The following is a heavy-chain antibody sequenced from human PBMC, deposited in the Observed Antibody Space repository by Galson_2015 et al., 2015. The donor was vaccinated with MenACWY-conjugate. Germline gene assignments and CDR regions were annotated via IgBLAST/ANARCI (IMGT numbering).Heavy chain of an antibody. V-gene: IGHV4-59*01. CDR2: IYYSGST. Sequence: TLSLTCSVSGGSLTAYYWAWIRQPPGKGLEWIGCIYYSGSTKYSPSLNSRVTISVDTSNNQFSLKLSSVTAADTAVYYCARSPVGYSSGVQIDSGGQGALVTVSS. D-gene: IGHD5-18*01. J-gene: IGHJ4*02. CDR1: GGSLTAYY. CDR3: ARSPVGYSSGVQIDS.